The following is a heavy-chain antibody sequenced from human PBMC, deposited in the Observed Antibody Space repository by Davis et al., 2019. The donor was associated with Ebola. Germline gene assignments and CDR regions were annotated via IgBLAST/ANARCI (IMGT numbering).Heavy chain of an antibody. Sequence: GGSLRLSCVASSTFTFSDYGMSWVRQAPGKGLEWVSAISGSGGSTYYADSVKGRFTISRDNSKNTLYLQMNSLRAEDTAVYYCAKDRFRFSSGALDYWGQGTLVTVSS. D-gene: IGHD6-19*01. J-gene: IGHJ4*02. CDR2: ISGSGGST. CDR1: TFTFSDYG. CDR3: AKDRFRFSSGALDY. V-gene: IGHV3-23*01.